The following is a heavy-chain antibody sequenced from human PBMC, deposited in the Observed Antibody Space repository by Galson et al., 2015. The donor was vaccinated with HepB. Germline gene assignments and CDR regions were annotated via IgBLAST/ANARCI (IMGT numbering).Heavy chain of an antibody. J-gene: IGHJ6*03. CDR3: ARDGLAAAGYYYYYMDV. Sequence: SLRLSCAASGFTFSSYAMHWVRQAPGKGLEWVAVISYDGSNKYYADSVKGRFTISRDNSKNTLYLQMNSLRAEDTAVYYCARDGLAAAGYYYYYMDVWGKGTTVTVSS. CDR1: GFTFSSYA. D-gene: IGHD6-13*01. V-gene: IGHV3-30-3*01. CDR2: ISYDGSNK.